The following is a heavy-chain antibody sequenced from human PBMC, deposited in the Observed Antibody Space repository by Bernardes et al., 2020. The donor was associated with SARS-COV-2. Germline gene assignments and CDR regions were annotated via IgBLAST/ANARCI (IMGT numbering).Heavy chain of an antibody. D-gene: IGHD4-17*01. J-gene: IGHJ6*02. CDR1: GFTFSSYD. V-gene: IGHV3-13*04. CDR3: ARGVGASVGMDV. CDR2: IGTAGDT. Sequence: LRLSCAASGFTFSSYDMHWVRQATGKGLEWVSAIGTAGDTYYPGSVKGRFTISRENAKNSLYLQMNSLRAGDTAVYYCARGVGASVGMDVWGQGTTVTVSS.